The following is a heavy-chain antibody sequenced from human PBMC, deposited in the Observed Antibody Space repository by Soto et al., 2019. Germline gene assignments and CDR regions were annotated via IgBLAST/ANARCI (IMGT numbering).Heavy chain of an antibody. CDR2: IYYSGST. CDR1: GGSISSGGYY. J-gene: IGHJ6*02. Sequence: SETLSLTCTVSGGSISSGGYYWSWIRQHPGKGLEWIGYIYYSGSTYYNPSLKSRVTISVDTSKNQFSLKLSSVTAADTAVYYCATTLFCGGACSSGMDAWGQGTTVTVSS. CDR3: ATTLFCGGACSSGMDA. V-gene: IGHV4-31*03. D-gene: IGHD2-21*02.